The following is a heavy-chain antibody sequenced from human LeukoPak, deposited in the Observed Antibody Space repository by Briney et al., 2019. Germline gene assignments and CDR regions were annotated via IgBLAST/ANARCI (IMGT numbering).Heavy chain of an antibody. CDR1: GFTFDDYA. V-gene: IGHV3-23*01. CDR3: AKDRFTYCSGGSCFSGGDY. J-gene: IGHJ4*02. D-gene: IGHD2-15*01. CDR2: ISGSGGST. Sequence: GGSLRLSCAASGFTFDDYAMSWVRQAPGKGLEWVSAISGSGGSTYYADSVKGRFTISRDNSKNTLYLQMNSLRADDTAVYYCAKDRFTYCSGGSCFSGGDYWGQGTLVTVSS.